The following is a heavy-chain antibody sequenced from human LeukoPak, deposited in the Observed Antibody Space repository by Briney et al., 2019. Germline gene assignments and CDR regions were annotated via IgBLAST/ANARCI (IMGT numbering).Heavy chain of an antibody. D-gene: IGHD6-19*01. Sequence: ASVKVSCKASGYTFTSYGIIWVRQAPGQGLEWMGWISAYKGNTKYAQKLQGRVTMTTDTSTRTVYMEVRSLRSDDTAVYYCARDSLNSGWDFDYWGQGTLVTVSS. CDR1: GYTFTSYG. CDR2: ISAYKGNT. V-gene: IGHV1-18*01. J-gene: IGHJ4*02. CDR3: ARDSLNSGWDFDY.